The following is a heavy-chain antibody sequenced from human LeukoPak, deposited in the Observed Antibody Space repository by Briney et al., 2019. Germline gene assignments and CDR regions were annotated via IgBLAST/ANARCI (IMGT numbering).Heavy chain of an antibody. V-gene: IGHV4-59*12. CDR2: IKHIGST. CDR3: AREYSTGWSNYYYYYYMDV. Sequence: PSETLSLTCTVSGDSISTYYWSWVRQTPGKGLEWIANIKHIGSTNHNPSLKSRVTVFVDMSKNQFSLRLSTVTAADTAVYYCAREYSTGWSNYYYYYYMDVWGRGTTATVSS. CDR1: GDSISTYY. J-gene: IGHJ6*03. D-gene: IGHD6-19*01.